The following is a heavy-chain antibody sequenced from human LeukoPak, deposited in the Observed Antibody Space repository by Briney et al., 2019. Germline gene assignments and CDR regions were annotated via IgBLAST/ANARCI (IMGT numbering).Heavy chain of an antibody. CDR2: INHSGST. CDR3: ARGGSSSGRIDY. CDR1: GVSFSGYY. J-gene: IGHJ4*02. D-gene: IGHD6-6*01. Sequence: SETLSLTCDVYGVSFSGYYWNWIRQSPGEGLGWIGEINHSGSTNYNPSLKSRVTISVDTSKNQFSLKLSSVTAADTAVYYCARGGSSSGRIDYWGQGTLVTVSS. V-gene: IGHV4-34*01.